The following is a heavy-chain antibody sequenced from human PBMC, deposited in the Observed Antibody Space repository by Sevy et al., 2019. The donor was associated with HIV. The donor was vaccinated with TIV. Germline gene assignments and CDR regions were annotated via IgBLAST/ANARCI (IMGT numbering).Heavy chain of an antibody. CDR3: AKEGSRAAAGYFQH. V-gene: IGHV3-33*06. D-gene: IGHD6-13*01. Sequence: GESLKISCAASGFTFSSYGMHWVRQAPGKGLEWVAVIWYDGSNKYYADSVKGRFTISRDNSKNTLYLQMNSLRAEDTAVYYCAKEGSRAAAGYFQHWGQGTLVTVSS. CDR1: GFTFSSYG. J-gene: IGHJ1*01. CDR2: IWYDGSNK.